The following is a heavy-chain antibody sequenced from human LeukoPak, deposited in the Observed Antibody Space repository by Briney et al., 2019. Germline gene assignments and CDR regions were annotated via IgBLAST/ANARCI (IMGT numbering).Heavy chain of an antibody. CDR3: ARRGSGSYYGTFDY. V-gene: IGHV4-59*01. CDR2: IYYSGST. Sequence: SETLSLTCTVSGGSINSYYWSWIRQPPGKGLEWIGYIYYSGSTNYNPSLKSRVTISVDTSKNQFSLKLSSVTAADTAVYYCARRGSGSYYGTFDYWGQGTLVTVSS. J-gene: IGHJ4*02. D-gene: IGHD4-17*01. CDR1: GGSINSYY.